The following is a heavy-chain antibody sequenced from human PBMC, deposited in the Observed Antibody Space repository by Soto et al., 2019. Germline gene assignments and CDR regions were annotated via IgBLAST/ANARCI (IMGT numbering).Heavy chain of an antibody. CDR3: ARDYGDYYYYGMDV. J-gene: IGHJ6*02. CDR2: ISYDGSNK. Sequence: QVQLVESGGGVVQPGRSLRLSCAASGFTFSSYAMHWVRQAPGKGLEWVAVISYDGSNKYYADSVKARFTIARDNSKNTLYLPMNSLRAEDTAVYYCARDYGDYYYYGMDVWGQGTTVTVSS. V-gene: IGHV3-30-3*01. CDR1: GFTFSSYA. D-gene: IGHD4-17*01.